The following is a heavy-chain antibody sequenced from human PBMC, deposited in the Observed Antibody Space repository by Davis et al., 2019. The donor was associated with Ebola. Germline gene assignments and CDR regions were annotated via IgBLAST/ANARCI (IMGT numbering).Heavy chain of an antibody. V-gene: IGHV3-23*01. CDR3: AKEMEVTKPYDH. CDR2: VSRKGGS. Sequence: PGGSLRLSCAASGFTFNKYGMSWVRQALGKGLEWVAAVSRKGGSYYADSVKGRFTVYRDTAKDTLFLQMDSLRGEDTAVYYCAKEMEVTKPYDHWGQGTLVSVSS. D-gene: IGHD2-21*02. J-gene: IGHJ5*02. CDR1: GFTFNKYG.